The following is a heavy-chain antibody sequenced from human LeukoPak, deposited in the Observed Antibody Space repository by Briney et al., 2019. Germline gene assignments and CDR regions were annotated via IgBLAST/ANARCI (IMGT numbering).Heavy chain of an antibody. CDR1: GFIFSNYW. CDR3: ARDSSDGGTSSYRQSDY. CDR2: MKQDGSEK. V-gene: IGHV3-7*01. Sequence: QSGGSLRLSCEASGFIFSNYWMSWVRQAPGKGPEWVANMKQDGSEKFYMDSVKGRFTISRDNANNSLYLQMNNLSAEDTAVYYCARDSSDGGTSSYRQSDYWGQGTLVTVSS. D-gene: IGHD3-16*02. J-gene: IGHJ4*02.